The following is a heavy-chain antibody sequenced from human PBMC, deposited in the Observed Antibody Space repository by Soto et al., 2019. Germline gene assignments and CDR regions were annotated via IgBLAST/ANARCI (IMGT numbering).Heavy chain of an antibody. CDR3: ARWGLEMATISGAFDI. V-gene: IGHV1-69*13. CDR1: GGTFSSYA. CDR2: IIPIFGTA. J-gene: IGHJ3*02. D-gene: IGHD5-12*01. Sequence: GASVKVSCKASGGTFSSYAISWVRQAPGQGLEWMGGIIPIFGTANYAQKFQGRVTITADESTSTAYMELSSLRSEDTAVYYCARWGLEMATISGAFDIWGQGTMVTVSS.